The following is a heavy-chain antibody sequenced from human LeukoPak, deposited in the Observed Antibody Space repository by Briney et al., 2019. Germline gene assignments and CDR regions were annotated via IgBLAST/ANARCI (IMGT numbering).Heavy chain of an antibody. CDR2: INHSGST. CDR1: GGSFSGYY. D-gene: IGHD5-12*01. V-gene: IGHV4-34*01. Sequence: PSETLSLTCAVYGGSFSGYYWSWIRQPPGKGLEWIGGINHSGSTNYNPSLKSRVSISVDSSKNQFSLKLTSVTAADTAVYYCARYSGYNSFDYWGQGTLVTVSS. J-gene: IGHJ4*02. CDR3: ARYSGYNSFDY.